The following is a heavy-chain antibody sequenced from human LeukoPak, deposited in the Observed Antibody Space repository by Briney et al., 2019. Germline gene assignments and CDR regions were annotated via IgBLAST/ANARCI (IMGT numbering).Heavy chain of an antibody. CDR1: GYNFTNYW. J-gene: IGHJ4*02. D-gene: IGHD1-26*01. V-gene: IGHV5-51*01. Sequence: ESLKISCKGSGYNFTNYWIGWVRQMPGKGLEWMGIIYPGDSDTRYSPSFQGQVIFSADKSISTAYLQWSSLKASDTAMYYCARRRDLYSGSYYPFDYWGQGTLVTVSS. CDR2: IYPGDSDT. CDR3: ARRRDLYSGSYYPFDY.